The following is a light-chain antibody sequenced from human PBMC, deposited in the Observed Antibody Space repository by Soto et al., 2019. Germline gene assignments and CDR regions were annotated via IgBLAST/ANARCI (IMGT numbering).Light chain of an antibody. CDR2: GPS. J-gene: IGKJ1*01. V-gene: IGKV3-15*01. Sequence: EIVMTHSPSTLSVSPGERATLSCRASQSVSSNLAWYQQKPGQAPRLLIYGPSTRASGVPARFSGSGSGREFTLTISSLQSEDFAVYYCQQYNNWPRTFGQGTKVDIK. CDR3: QQYNNWPRT. CDR1: QSVSSN.